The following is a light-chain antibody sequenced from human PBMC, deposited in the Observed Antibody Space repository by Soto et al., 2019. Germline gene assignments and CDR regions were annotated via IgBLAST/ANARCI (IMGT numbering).Light chain of an antibody. CDR3: QKYNSAPWT. Sequence: DLQMTQSPSSLSASVGDRVTITCRASQGIGTYLAWYQQKPGKVPKLLIYAASTLQSGVPSRFSGSGSGTDFTLTINSLQPEDVATYYCQKYNSAPWTFGQGTKVEIK. CDR1: QGIGTY. V-gene: IGKV1-27*01. J-gene: IGKJ1*01. CDR2: AAS.